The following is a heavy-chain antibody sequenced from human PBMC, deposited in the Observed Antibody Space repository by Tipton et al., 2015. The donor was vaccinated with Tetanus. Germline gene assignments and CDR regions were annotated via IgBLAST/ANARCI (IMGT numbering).Heavy chain of an antibody. D-gene: IGHD2-2*01. V-gene: IGHV1-8*02. CDR3: ASGSSIRHGLDV. J-gene: IGHJ6*02. Sequence: QSGAEVKKPGASVKVSCKASGYTFTSYGLNWVRKAAGRGFEWMGWLNPKSGSAAYAPRFQGRVTMTTNTSITTAFMEVASLTYEDTAVYYCASGSSIRHGLDVWGHGTSVTASS. CDR1: GYTFTSYG. CDR2: LNPKSGSA.